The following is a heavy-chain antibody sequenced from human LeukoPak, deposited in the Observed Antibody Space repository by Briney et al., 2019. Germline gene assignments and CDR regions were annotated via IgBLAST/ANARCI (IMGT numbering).Heavy chain of an antibody. V-gene: IGHV4-4*02. CDR3: ARRVYTTSSRGWPLYYFDL. CDR1: GGSISSTNW. D-gene: IGHD6-19*01. CDR2: IYHSGST. Sequence: PSGTLSLTCAVSGGSISSTNWWWSWVRQPPGKGLEWCGEIYHSGSTDYNPSLKSRVTISVDISKNQFSLKVNSVTAADTAVYYCARRVYTTSSRGWPLYYFDLWGQRTPITVSS. J-gene: IGHJ4*02.